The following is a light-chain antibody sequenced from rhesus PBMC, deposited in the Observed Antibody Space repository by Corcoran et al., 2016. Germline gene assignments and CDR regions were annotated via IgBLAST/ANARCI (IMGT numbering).Light chain of an antibody. V-gene: IGLV2-13*03. Sequence: QAAPTQSPSVSGSPGQSVTISCTGTSSDIGGFNRVSWYQQHPGKAPKLMIYEVSKRPSVVSDRFSGSKSGNTAPLTSSGLHAEDEADYYCSSYASRSTYIFGAGTRLTVL. J-gene: IGLJ1*01. CDR3: SSYASRSTYI. CDR1: SSDIGGFNR. CDR2: EVS.